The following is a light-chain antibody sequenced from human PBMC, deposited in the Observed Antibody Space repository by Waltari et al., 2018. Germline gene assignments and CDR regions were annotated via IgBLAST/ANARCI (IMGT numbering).Light chain of an antibody. CDR3: QQYNSWPPYT. CDR1: PGVSSN. Sequence: EIVMTQSPATLSVSPGERATLSCRASPGVSSNLAWYQQKPGQAPRLLIYGASSRATGSPGRFRGSGSGTDFTLTISSLQSEDFAVYYCQQYNSWPPYTFGQGTKLQIK. CDR2: GAS. V-gene: IGKV3-15*01. J-gene: IGKJ2*01.